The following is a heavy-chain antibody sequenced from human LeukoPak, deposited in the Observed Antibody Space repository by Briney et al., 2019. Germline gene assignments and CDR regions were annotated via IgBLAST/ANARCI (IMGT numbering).Heavy chain of an antibody. V-gene: IGHV1-69*05. CDR2: IIPIFGTA. J-gene: IGHJ4*02. CDR3: ARSKFSNVYSRNDY. Sequence: ASVKVSCKASGGTFSSYAISWVRQAPGQGLEWMGGIIPIFGTAHYAQKFQGRVTITTDESTSTAYMELSSLRSEDTAVYYCARSKFSNVYSRNDYWGQGTLVTVYS. CDR1: GGTFSSYA. D-gene: IGHD6-13*01.